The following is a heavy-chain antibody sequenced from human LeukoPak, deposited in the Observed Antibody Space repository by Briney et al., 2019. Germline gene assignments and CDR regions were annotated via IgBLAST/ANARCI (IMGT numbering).Heavy chain of an antibody. Sequence: SETLSLTCTVSGGSISTYYWNWIRQPPGKGLEWIGYIYHSESTNYNPSLQSRVTISVDTSKNQFSLNLNSVTAADTAVYYCARGGAARLHFQNWGQGTLVTVSS. CDR2: IYHSEST. V-gene: IGHV4-59*01. CDR1: GGSISTYY. J-gene: IGHJ1*01. CDR3: ARGGAARLHFQN. D-gene: IGHD6-6*01.